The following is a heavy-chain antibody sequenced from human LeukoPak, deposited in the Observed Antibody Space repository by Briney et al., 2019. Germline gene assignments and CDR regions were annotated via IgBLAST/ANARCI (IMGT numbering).Heavy chain of an antibody. D-gene: IGHD5-24*01. J-gene: IGHJ4*02. CDR3: ARGWATIPD. V-gene: IGHV3-7*01. Sequence: GALRLSCAASGFTFSSYWMSWVRQAPGKGLEWVANIKQDGSEKYYVDSVRGRFTISRDNTKNSLFLQMNSLRDDDTARYYCARGWATIPDWGQGSLVIVSS. CDR1: GFTFSSYW. CDR2: IKQDGSEK.